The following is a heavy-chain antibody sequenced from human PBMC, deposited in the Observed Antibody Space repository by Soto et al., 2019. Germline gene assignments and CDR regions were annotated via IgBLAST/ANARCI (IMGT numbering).Heavy chain of an antibody. CDR1: GFTFSSYS. J-gene: IGHJ4*02. CDR3: ARDLHYAFDY. V-gene: IGHV3-48*01. D-gene: IGHD4-17*01. CDR2: IRGSSSSI. Sequence: EVQLVESGGGLVQPGGSLRLSCAASGFTFSSYSMNWVRQAPGKGLEWVSYIRGSSSSIYYADSVKGRFTVSRDNAKNSLSLQMNSLRADDTAVYYCARDLHYAFDYWGQGTLVTVSS.